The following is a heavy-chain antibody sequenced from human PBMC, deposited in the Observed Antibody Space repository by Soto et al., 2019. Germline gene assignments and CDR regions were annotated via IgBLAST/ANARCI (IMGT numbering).Heavy chain of an antibody. D-gene: IGHD5-12*01. V-gene: IGHV4-59*12. J-gene: IGHJ4*01. CDR1: GGSISGYY. CDR2: IYYGGTY. Sequence: TSETLSLTCTFSGGSISGYYWSCIRQPPGKGLEWMGYIYYGGTYYYNPSLKSRVTISADTSKNQFSLRLSSVTAADTAVYYCARDPRDGYGHFDYWGHGTLVTVSS. CDR3: ARDPRDGYGHFDY.